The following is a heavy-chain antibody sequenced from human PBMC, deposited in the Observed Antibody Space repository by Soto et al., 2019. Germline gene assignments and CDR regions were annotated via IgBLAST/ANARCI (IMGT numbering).Heavy chain of an antibody. V-gene: IGHV4-4*02. CDR3: ARLITGTTRGWNWFDP. CDR2: IYHSGST. D-gene: IGHD1-7*01. J-gene: IGHJ5*02. Sequence: SETLSLTCAVSGGSISSSNWWSWVRQPPGKGLEWIGEIYHSGSTNYNPSLKSRVTISVDKSKNQFSLKLSSVTAADTAVYYCARLITGTTRGWNWFDPWGQGTLVTVSS. CDR1: GGSISSSNW.